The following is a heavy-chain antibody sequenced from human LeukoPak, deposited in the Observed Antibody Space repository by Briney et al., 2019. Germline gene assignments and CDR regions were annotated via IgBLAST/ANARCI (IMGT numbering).Heavy chain of an antibody. CDR3: ANYYGSGSFRNWLDP. Sequence: GGSLRLSCAASGFTFSDYYMSWIRQAPGKGPEWVSFISSSGSYIHYADSVKGRFTISRDNAENSLYLQMNSLRAEDTAVYYCANYYGSGSFRNWLDPWGQGTLVTVSS. J-gene: IGHJ5*02. CDR2: ISSSGSYI. CDR1: GFTFSDYY. V-gene: IGHV3-11*01. D-gene: IGHD3-10*01.